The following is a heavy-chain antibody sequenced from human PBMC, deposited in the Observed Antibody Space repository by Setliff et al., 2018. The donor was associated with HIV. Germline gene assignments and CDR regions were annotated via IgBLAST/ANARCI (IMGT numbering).Heavy chain of an antibody. CDR3: ARVSLEVDYDFRQGYYYYYMDV. V-gene: IGHV1-18*04. D-gene: IGHD3-22*01. CDR2: INTYNSQT. Sequence: GASVKVSCKAFGYTFTAYYMHWVRQAPGQGLEWMGWINTYNSQTNYAHKLQGRVTMTADTSTNTAYMDLKSLRSDDTAVYYCARVSLEVDYDFRQGYYYYYMDVWGKGTTVTVSS. CDR1: GYTFTAYY. J-gene: IGHJ6*03.